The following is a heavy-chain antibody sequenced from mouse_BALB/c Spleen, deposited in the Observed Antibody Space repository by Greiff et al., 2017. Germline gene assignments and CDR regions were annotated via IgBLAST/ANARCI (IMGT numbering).Heavy chain of an antibody. CDR2: INSNGGST. CDR3: ARDSSGYAMDY. J-gene: IGHJ4*01. CDR1: GFTFSSYG. V-gene: IGHV5-6-3*01. D-gene: IGHD3-1*01. Sequence: VQLVESGGGLVQPGGSLKLSCAASGFTFSSYGMSWVRQTPDKRLELVATINSNGGSTYYPDSVKGRFTISRDNAKNTLYLQMSSLKSEDTAMYYCARDSSGYAMDYRGQGTSVTVSS.